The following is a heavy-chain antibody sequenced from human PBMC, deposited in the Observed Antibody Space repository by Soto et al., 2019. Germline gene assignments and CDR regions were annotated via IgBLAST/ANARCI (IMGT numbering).Heavy chain of an antibody. CDR3: ARRATTSAGYFDL. J-gene: IGHJ2*01. V-gene: IGHV3-7*01. D-gene: IGHD1-26*01. CDR2: IKQDGSEK. Sequence: GGSLRLSCAASGFTFTNYWLSWVRQAPGKGLEWVANIKQDGSEKNYKDSVKGRLTISRDNARNSLSLQMNSLRAEDTAVYYCARRATTSAGYFDLWGRGTLVTVSS. CDR1: GFTFTNYW.